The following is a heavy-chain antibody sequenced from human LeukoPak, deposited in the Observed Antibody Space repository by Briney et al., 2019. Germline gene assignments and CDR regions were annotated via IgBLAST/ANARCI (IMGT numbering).Heavy chain of an antibody. CDR2: ISGNSGST. CDR3: AKAFGSGSYLYYFHLKDV. CDR1: GFTFSSYA. Sequence: PGGSLRLSCAASGFTFSSYAMSWVRQAPGKGLEWVSAISGNSGSTYYADSVKGRFTISRDNSKSTLYLQMNSLRAEDTALYFCAKAFGSGSYLYYFHLKDVLGKGTTVTGSS. J-gene: IGHJ6*03. D-gene: IGHD3-10*01. V-gene: IGHV3-23*01.